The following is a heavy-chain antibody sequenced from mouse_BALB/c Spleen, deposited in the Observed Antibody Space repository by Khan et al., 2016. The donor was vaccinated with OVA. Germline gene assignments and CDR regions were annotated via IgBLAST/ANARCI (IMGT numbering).Heavy chain of an antibody. Sequence: VQLQQSGAELVKPGASVKLSCTASGFNIKDTYMHWVKQRPEQGLEWIGRIDPANGNTKYDPKFQGKATITADTSSNTAYLQLSSLTSEDTAVDYCAYNWPYYFDYWGQGTTLTVSS. J-gene: IGHJ2*01. CDR2: IDPANGNT. CDR1: GFNIKDTY. V-gene: IGHV14-3*02. CDR3: AYNWPYYFDY. D-gene: IGHD1-3*01.